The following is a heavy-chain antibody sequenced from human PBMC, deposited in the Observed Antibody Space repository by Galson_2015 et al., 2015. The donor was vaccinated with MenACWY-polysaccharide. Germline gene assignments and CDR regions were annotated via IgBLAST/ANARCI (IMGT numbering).Heavy chain of an antibody. D-gene: IGHD5-12*01. CDR1: GLRFGSYG. J-gene: IGHJ6*03. V-gene: IGHV3-33*03. Sequence: SLRLSCAASGLRFGSYGMQWVRQAPGKGLEWVALIWYDGSNKYYSEPVKGRFAISRDNSKNTLYLQMNSLRVEDTAVYYCATIRGSAPNYYMDVWGEGTTVTVSS. CDR2: IWYDGSNK. CDR3: ATIRGSAPNYYMDV.